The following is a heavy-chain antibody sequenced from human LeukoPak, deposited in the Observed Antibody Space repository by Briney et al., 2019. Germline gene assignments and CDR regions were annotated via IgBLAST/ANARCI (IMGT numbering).Heavy chain of an antibody. D-gene: IGHD5-18*01. J-gene: IGHJ4*02. V-gene: IGHV3-21*01. CDR3: ARDRAYSYARPFDY. CDR2: ISSSSSYI. Sequence: GGSLRLSCAASGFTFSSYSMNWVRQAPGKGLEWVSSISSSSSYIYYADSGKGRFTISRDNAKNSLYLQMNSLRAEDTAVYYCARDRAYSYARPFDYWGRGTLVTVSS. CDR1: GFTFSSYS.